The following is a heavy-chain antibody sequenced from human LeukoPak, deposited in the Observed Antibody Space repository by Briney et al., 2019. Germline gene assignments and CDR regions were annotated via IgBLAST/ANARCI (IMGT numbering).Heavy chain of an antibody. J-gene: IGHJ3*02. Sequence: ASVKVSCKASGYTFTSYYMHWVRQAPGQGLEWMGIINPRGGSTSYAQKFQGRVTMTRDTSTSTVYMELSSLRSEDTAVYYCARGLNGIAAARRDAFDIWGQGTMVTVSS. V-gene: IGHV1-46*01. CDR1: GYTFTSYY. CDR2: INPRGGST. CDR3: ARGLNGIAAARRDAFDI. D-gene: IGHD6-13*01.